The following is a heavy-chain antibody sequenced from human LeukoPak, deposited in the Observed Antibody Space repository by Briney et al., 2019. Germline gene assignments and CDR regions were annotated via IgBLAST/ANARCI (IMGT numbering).Heavy chain of an antibody. J-gene: IGHJ4*02. V-gene: IGHV3-74*01. CDR2: INGDGSST. Sequence: PGGSLRLSCAASGFTFRSYWMHWVRQAPGKGLVWVSRINGDGSSTSYADSVKGRFTISRGNAKNTLYLQMNSLRVEDTAVYYCASSIVVRPALDYWGQGTLVTVSS. CDR1: GFTFRSYW. CDR3: ASSIVVRPALDY. D-gene: IGHD6-6*01.